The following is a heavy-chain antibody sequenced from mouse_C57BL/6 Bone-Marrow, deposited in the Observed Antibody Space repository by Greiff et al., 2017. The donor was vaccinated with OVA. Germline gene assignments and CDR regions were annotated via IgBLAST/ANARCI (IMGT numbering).Heavy chain of an antibody. Sequence: VQLQQPGAELVRPGTSVTLSCKASGYSFPSYWMHWVKQRPGPGLEWIGVIDPSDSSTNYNPKFKGKATLTVDTSSSTAYMQLSSLASEDSAVYYCANDYLDYWGQGTTLTVSS. CDR2: IDPSDSST. J-gene: IGHJ2*01. CDR3: ANDYLDY. V-gene: IGHV1-59*01. D-gene: IGHD2-4*01. CDR1: GYSFPSYW.